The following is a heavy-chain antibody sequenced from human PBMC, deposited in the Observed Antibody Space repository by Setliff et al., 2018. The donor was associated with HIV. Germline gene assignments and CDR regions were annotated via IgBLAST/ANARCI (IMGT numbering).Heavy chain of an antibody. V-gene: IGHV1-69*05. CDR1: GGTFSSYT. Sequence: GASVKVSCKASGGTFSSYTINWVRQAPGQGLEWMGGIIPIFGTANYAQKFQGRVTITTDESTSTAYMELSSLRSEDTAVYYCAREESTEDYGSGSYGPTFPPPLIYWGQGTLVTVSS. CDR2: IIPIFGTA. CDR3: AREESTEDYGSGSYGPTFPPPLIY. J-gene: IGHJ4*02. D-gene: IGHD3-10*01.